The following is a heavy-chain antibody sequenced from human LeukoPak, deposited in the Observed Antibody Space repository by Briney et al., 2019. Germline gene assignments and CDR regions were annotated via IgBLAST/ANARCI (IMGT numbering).Heavy chain of an antibody. CDR2: ISYDGNNN. Sequence: PGGSLRLSCAASGFTFSSYGMHWVRQAPGKGLDWVAVISYDGNNNFYADSVKGRFTISRDNSKNALYLQMNSLRADDTALYYCAKDHYPSLRLGELSLYRYIGMDVWGQGTAVTVSS. CDR1: GFTFSSYG. D-gene: IGHD3-16*02. V-gene: IGHV3-30*18. J-gene: IGHJ6*02. CDR3: AKDHYPSLRLGELSLYRYIGMDV.